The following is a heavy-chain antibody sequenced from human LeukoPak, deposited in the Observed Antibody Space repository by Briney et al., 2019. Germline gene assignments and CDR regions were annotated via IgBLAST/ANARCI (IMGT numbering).Heavy chain of an antibody. CDR2: INPNSGGT. Sequence: ASVKVSCKASGYTFTGYYMHWVRQAPGQGLEWMGWINPNSGGTNYAQKFQGWVTMTRDTSISTAYMGLSRLRSDDTAVYYCARGVGCSSTSCYEVYYYGMDVWGKGTTVTVSS. D-gene: IGHD2-2*01. J-gene: IGHJ6*04. V-gene: IGHV1-2*04. CDR3: ARGVGCSSTSCYEVYYYGMDV. CDR1: GYTFTGYY.